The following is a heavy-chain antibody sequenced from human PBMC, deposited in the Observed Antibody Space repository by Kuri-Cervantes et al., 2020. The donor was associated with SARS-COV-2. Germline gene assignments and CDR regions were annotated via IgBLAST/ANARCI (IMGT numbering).Heavy chain of an antibody. CDR3: ARPEVPERADAFDI. CDR2: IYPGDSDT. J-gene: IGHJ3*02. CDR1: GYSFTNYW. V-gene: IGHV5-51*01. Sequence: KVSCKGSGYSFTNYWIVWVRQMPGKGLEWMGIIYPGDSDTRYSPSFQGQVTISADESISTAYLQWSSLKASDTAMYYCARPEVPERADAFDIWGQGTMVTVSS. D-gene: IGHD3-10*01.